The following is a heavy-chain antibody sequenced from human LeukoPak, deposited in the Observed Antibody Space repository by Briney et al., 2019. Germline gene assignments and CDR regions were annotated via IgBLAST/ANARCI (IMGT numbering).Heavy chain of an antibody. CDR1: GFTFSSYG. J-gene: IGHJ4*02. CDR3: AKGKTAAAGSRGPYFDY. Sequence: PGRSLRLSCAASGFTFSSYGMHWVRQAPGKGLEWVAVISYDGSNKYYADSVKGRFTISRDNSKDTFYLQMNSLRAEDTAVYYCAKGKTAAAGSRGPYFDYWGQGTLVTVSS. V-gene: IGHV3-30*18. D-gene: IGHD6-13*01. CDR2: ISYDGSNK.